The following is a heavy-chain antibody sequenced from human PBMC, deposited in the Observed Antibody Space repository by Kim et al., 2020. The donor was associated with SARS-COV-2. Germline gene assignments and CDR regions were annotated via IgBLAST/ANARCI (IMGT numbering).Heavy chain of an antibody. D-gene: IGHD3-10*01. Sequence: TPSLKRRVTISVATSKHQFSLKLSCVTAADTAVYYCARRGSGSYSFWFDPWGQGILVTVSS. V-gene: IGHV4-59*08. J-gene: IGHJ5*02. CDR3: ARRGSGSYSFWFDP.